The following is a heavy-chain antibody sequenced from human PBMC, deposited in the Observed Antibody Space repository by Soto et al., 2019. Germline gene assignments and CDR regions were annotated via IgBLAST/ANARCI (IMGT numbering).Heavy chain of an antibody. D-gene: IGHD2-21*01. V-gene: IGHV3-23*05. CDR3: AKDDVYNDGLWLMDH. Sequence: GGSLRLSCTASGLPHNSFAMMWVRQAPGKGLECVSGIYGSGRGIEYADSVKGRFTISRDNSKNTVYLQMTDLRADDTAVYYCAKDDVYNDGLWLMDHWGQGTQVTVSS. CDR2: IYGSGRGI. CDR1: GLPHNSFA. J-gene: IGHJ4*01.